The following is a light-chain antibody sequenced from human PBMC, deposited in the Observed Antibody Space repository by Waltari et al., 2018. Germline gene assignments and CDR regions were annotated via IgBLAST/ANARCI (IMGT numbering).Light chain of an antibody. CDR3: SSYAGSSNFVV. CDR1: SGDVGGYNY. V-gene: IGLV2-8*01. J-gene: IGLJ2*01. CDR2: DVN. Sequence: QSALTQPPSASGSPGQSVTISCTGTSGDVGGYNYVSWYQQYPGKAPKLLIYDVNERPSGVPARFSGSKSENTASLTVSGLQDEDEADYYCSSYAGSSNFVVFGGGTKVTVL.